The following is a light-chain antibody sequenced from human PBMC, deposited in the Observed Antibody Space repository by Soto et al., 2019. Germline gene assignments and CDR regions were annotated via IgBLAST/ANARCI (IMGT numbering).Light chain of an antibody. V-gene: IGKV3-15*01. CDR2: GAF. CDR1: QSVSSN. CDR3: QQYTGPPTT. J-gene: IGKJ5*01. Sequence: EIVMTQSPVTLSVSPGERVTLSCRASQSVSSNLAWYQQKPGQAPSLLIYGAFTRATGIPARFSGTGSGTDFTLTITRLEPEDSAVYFCQQYTGPPTTFGQGTRLEIK.